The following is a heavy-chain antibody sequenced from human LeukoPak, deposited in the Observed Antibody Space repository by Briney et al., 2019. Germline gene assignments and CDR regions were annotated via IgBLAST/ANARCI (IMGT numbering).Heavy chain of an antibody. Sequence: PGGSLRLXCAASGFTLSRYWMTWVRQAPGKGLEWVANIGEDGSRKYYVDSVNGRFTISRDNARNSLYLQMNSLRAGDTAVYFCARDLTVVRGCSGGECYFDALDVWGQGTMVTVSS. CDR3: ARDLTVVRGCSGGECYFDALDV. V-gene: IGHV3-7*01. J-gene: IGHJ3*01. CDR1: GFTLSRYW. CDR2: IGEDGSRK. D-gene: IGHD2-8*02.